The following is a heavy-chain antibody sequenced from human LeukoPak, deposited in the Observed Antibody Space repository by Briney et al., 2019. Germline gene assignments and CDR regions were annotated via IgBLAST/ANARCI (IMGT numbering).Heavy chain of an antibody. CDR2: IYFSGRT. CDR3: ARRRYYDGSGYLE. CDR1: GGTISSGDYY. J-gene: IGHJ1*01. Sequence: SETLSLTCTVSGGTISSGDYYWSWSRQPPGKGLEWIGTIYFSGRTYYSPSLKSRVTMSVDPSNNQFSLNLRSVTAADTAVYYCARRRYYDGSGYLEWGQGTLLSVSS. D-gene: IGHD3-22*01. V-gene: IGHV4-39*01.